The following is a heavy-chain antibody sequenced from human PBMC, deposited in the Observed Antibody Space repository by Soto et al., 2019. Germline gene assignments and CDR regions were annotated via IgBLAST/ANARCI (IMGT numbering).Heavy chain of an antibody. Sequence: SETLSLTCTVSGGSVSSGSYYWSWIRQPPGKGLEWIGYIYYSGSTYYNPSLKSRVTISVDTSKNQFSLKLSSVTAADTAVYYCARDKSSGGSWNYYYYGMAVWGQGTTVTVSS. CDR1: GGSVSSGSYY. CDR2: IYYSGST. V-gene: IGHV4-31*03. D-gene: IGHD2-15*01. J-gene: IGHJ6*02. CDR3: ARDKSSGGSWNYYYYGMAV.